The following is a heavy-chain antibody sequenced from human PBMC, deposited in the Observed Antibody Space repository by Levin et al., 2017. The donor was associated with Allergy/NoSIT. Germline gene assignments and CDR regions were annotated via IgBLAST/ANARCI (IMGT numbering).Heavy chain of an antibody. V-gene: IGHV3-23*01. CDR3: AKGVSSGSQYRAFDM. D-gene: IGHD1-26*01. J-gene: IGHJ3*02. CDR2: LRYSGDTT. Sequence: GGSLRLSCAASGFTFTSYTMTWVRQAPGRGLEWVSTLRYSGDTTHYADSVKGRFTISRDGSRDTLFLQMNSLRPEDTAVYYCAKGVSSGSQYRAFDMWGQGTMVTVSS. CDR1: GFTFTSYT.